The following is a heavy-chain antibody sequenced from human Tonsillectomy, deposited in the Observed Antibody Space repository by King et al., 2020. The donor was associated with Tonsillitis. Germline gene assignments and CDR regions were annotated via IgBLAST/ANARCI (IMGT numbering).Heavy chain of an antibody. CDR3: ARERVVGTAGGFDL. J-gene: IGHJ3*01. CDR2: VYPGDSDA. CDR1: GYSFSSYW. D-gene: IGHD3-3*01. Sequence: QLVQSGAEVKKPGESLKISCKGSGYSFSSYWIVWVRQMPGKGLEWVGLVYPGDSDARYSPSFQGQVTMSADKSTKTAYLQWSSLKAPDTALYYCARERVVGTAGGFDLWGQGTMVTVSS. V-gene: IGHV5-51*01.